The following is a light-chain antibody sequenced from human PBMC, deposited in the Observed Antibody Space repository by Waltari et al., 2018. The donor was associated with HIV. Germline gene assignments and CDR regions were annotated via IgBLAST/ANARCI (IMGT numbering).Light chain of an antibody. Sequence: NFMLSQPHSVSESPGKTVTISCPRSSVSIASKYVQWYQQRPGSAPTTVIYEDKQRPSGVPDRFSGSIDTSSNAASLTISGLKTEDEADYYCQSYDSSNPVVFGGGTKLTVL. V-gene: IGLV6-57*04. CDR1: SVSIASKY. CDR3: QSYDSSNPVV. J-gene: IGLJ2*01. CDR2: EDK.